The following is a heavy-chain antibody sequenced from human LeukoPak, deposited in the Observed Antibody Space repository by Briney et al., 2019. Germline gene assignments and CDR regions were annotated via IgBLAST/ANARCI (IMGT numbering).Heavy chain of an antibody. V-gene: IGHV4-59*08. CDR1: GDSITSSY. J-gene: IGHJ4*02. Sequence: SETLSLTCSVSGDSITSSYWSWVRQPPGKGLEWIGYIYHTGITNYNPSLKSRVSISLDTSKNQFSLKLSSVTAADTAVYYCARHIRDGYNLRYFDYWGQGTLVTVYS. D-gene: IGHD5-24*01. CDR3: ARHIRDGYNLRYFDY. CDR2: IYHTGIT.